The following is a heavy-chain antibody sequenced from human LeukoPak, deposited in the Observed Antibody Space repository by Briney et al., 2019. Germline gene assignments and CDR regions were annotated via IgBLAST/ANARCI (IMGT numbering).Heavy chain of an antibody. J-gene: IGHJ4*02. V-gene: IGHV3-21*01. Sequence: PGGSLRLSCAASGFTFSSYSMNWVRQAPGKGLEWVSSISSSSSYIYYADSVKGRFTISRDNAKNSLYLQMNSLRAEDTAVYYCAGPPVGAHTPLDYWGQGTLVTVSS. CDR3: AGPPVGAHTPLDY. CDR2: ISSSSSYI. D-gene: IGHD1-26*01. CDR1: GFTFSSYS.